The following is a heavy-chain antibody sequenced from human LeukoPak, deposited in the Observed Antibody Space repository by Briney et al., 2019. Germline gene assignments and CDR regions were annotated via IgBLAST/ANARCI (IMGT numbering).Heavy chain of an antibody. CDR1: GGSISSSSYY. D-gene: IGHD4-17*01. CDR2: IYYSGST. V-gene: IGHV4-39*07. Sequence: SETLSLTCTVSGGSISSSSYYWGWIRQPPGKGLEWIGSIYYSGSTYYNPSLKSRVTISVDTSKNQFSLKLSSVTAADTAVYYCASGSHGAPKVDYDNWFDPWGQGTLVTVSS. J-gene: IGHJ5*02. CDR3: ASGSHGAPKVDYDNWFDP.